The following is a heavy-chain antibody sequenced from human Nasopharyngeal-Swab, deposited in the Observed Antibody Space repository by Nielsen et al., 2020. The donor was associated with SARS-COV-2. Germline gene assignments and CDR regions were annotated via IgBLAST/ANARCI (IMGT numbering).Heavy chain of an antibody. CDR2: IYTSGST. D-gene: IGHD3-3*01. J-gene: IGHJ3*02. CDR3: ARAPVSIHAFDI. V-gene: IGHV4-61*02. Sequence: SETLSLTCTVSGGSISSTNYYWSWIRQPAGKGLEWIGRIYTSGSTNYNPSLKSRVTISVDTSKNQFSLKLSSVTAADTAVYYCARAPVSIHAFDIWGQGTMVTVSS. CDR1: GGSISSTNYY.